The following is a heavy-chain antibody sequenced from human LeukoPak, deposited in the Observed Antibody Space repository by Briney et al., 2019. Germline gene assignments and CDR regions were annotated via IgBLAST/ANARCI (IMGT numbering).Heavy chain of an antibody. Sequence: GASVKVSCKTSGYTFTAFFIHWVRLAPGQGLEWVGSINPNTGGTSYSLKFQGRVTMTRDTSIATGHMDLASLRADDTAIYYCARAPPNAQELDSWGQGGLVTVSS. D-gene: IGHD4/OR15-4a*01. CDR2: INPNTGGT. CDR3: ARAPPNAQELDS. J-gene: IGHJ4*02. V-gene: IGHV1-2*02. CDR1: GYTFTAFF.